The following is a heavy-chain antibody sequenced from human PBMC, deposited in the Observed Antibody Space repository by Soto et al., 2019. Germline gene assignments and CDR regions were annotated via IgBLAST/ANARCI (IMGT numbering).Heavy chain of an antibody. CDR2: RSYDGSNQ. Sequence: GGSLRRSCAACGCTFNIYGMHWVRPAPDKGLERVALRSYDGSNQYYADSVKGRFTISRDNSKNTLFLQMNSLRADDTAVYYCAKDQASGQGSFDSWGQGTLVTVSS. J-gene: IGHJ4*02. CDR3: AKDQASGQGSFDS. CDR1: GCTFNIYG. V-gene: IGHV3-30*18.